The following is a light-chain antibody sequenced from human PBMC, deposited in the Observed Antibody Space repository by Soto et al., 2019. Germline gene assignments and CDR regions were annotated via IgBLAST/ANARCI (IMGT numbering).Light chain of an antibody. J-gene: IGKJ2*02. CDR2: TAS. Sequence: DIQLTQSPSFLSASVGDRVIITCRASQAISSSLAWYQQKPGKAPKLLIYTASTLQSGIPSRFTGSGSGTDFTLTISSLQPEDFATYYCQQLNSYPRGTFGQGTELEIK. CDR1: QAISSS. V-gene: IGKV1-9*01. CDR3: QQLNSYPRGT.